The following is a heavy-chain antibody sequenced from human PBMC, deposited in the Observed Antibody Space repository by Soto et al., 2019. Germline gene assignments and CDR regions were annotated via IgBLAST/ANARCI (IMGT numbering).Heavy chain of an antibody. CDR1: GFTFSGYG. Sequence: PGGSLRLSCAASGFTFSGYGMHWVRQAPGKGLEWVAVISYDGSNKYYADSVKGRFTISRDNSKNTLYLQMNSLRAEDTAVYYCAKEINGNYGYMDYWGRGTLVTVSS. D-gene: IGHD4-17*01. V-gene: IGHV3-30*18. J-gene: IGHJ4*02. CDR2: ISYDGSNK. CDR3: AKEINGNYGYMDY.